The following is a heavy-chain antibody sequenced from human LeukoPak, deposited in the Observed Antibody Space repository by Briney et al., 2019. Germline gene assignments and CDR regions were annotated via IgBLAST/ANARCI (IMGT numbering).Heavy chain of an antibody. Sequence: GGSLRLSCVASGFTFNIYSMSWVRQAPGKGLEWVSGITSSGDATFYADSVKDHFTISRDNSRSTLYLQMSRLRVEDTAVYYCAKDRPNYHESNGHYYRLNGDSWGQGTLVTVSS. CDR1: GFTFNIYS. CDR3: AKDRPNYHESNGHYYRLNGDS. D-gene: IGHD3-22*01. J-gene: IGHJ5*01. V-gene: IGHV3-23*01. CDR2: ITSSGDAT.